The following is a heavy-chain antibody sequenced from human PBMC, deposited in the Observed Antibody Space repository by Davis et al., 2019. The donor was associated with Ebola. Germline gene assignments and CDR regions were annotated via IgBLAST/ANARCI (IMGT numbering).Heavy chain of an antibody. D-gene: IGHD2-8*02. J-gene: IGHJ5*02. CDR2: INPNSGGT. V-gene: IGHV1-2*06. CDR1: GYTFTGYY. CDR3: ARDRGDIVLVVEATLGWFDP. Sequence: AASVKVSCKASGYTFTGYYVHWVRQAPGQGPEWMGRINPNSGGTSYAQKFQGRVTMTRDTSISTAYMELTRLTSDDTAVYYCARDRGDIVLVVEATLGWFDPWGQGTLVTVSS.